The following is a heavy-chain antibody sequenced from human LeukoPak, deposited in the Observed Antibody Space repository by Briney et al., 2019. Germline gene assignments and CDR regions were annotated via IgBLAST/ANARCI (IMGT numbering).Heavy chain of an antibody. D-gene: IGHD3-10*01. Sequence: ASVKVSCKASGYTFSDYGITWVRQAPGQGLEWMGWISPYNGNTNSAEKFQGRVSVTTDTSTKTAYMELRSLRSDDTAVYFCARGRYYGSGSYYISWGQGTLVTVSS. CDR2: ISPYNGNT. J-gene: IGHJ4*02. CDR1: GYTFSDYG. V-gene: IGHV1-18*04. CDR3: ARGRYYGSGSYYIS.